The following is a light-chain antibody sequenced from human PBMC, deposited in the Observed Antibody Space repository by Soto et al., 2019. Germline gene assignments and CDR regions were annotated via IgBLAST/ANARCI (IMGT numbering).Light chain of an antibody. J-gene: IGKJ1*01. Sequence: DIQMTQSPSTLSASVGDRVTLTCRASQSVSRWLAWYQQKPGKAPRLLIYDASTLHSGVPSRFRGSGSGTEFTLTISSLQPDDFATYYCQQYHSWTFGQGTKVDIK. CDR3: QQYHSWT. CDR2: DAS. CDR1: QSVSRW. V-gene: IGKV1-5*01.